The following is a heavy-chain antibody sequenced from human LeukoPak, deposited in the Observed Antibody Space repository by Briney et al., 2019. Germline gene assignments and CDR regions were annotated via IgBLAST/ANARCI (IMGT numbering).Heavy chain of an antibody. CDR3: ARDPCGGSCYSDSNIFDY. CDR1: GGTFSSYA. J-gene: IGHJ4*02. D-gene: IGHD2-15*01. CDR2: IIPILGIA. Sequence: ASVKVSCKASGGTFSSYAISWVRQAPGQGLEWMGRIIPILGIANYAQKFQGRVTITADKSTSTAYMELSSLRSEDTAVYYCARDPCGGSCYSDSNIFDYWGRGTLVTVSS. V-gene: IGHV1-69*04.